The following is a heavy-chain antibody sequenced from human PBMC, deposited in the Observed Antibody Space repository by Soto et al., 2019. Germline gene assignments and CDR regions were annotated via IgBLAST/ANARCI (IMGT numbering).Heavy chain of an antibody. CDR3: ARGAEGFFSYGMDV. CDR2: IRAAGVT. J-gene: IGHJ6*04. CDR1: GITFSSYD. V-gene: IGHV3-13*01. Sequence: GRSLRFSCVVAGITFSSYDRHRVRQVPGIGLEWSSSIRAAGVTYYSASVNGRFTFSRGNGRNSLDLQMISLRAGDSAVYYCARGAEGFFSYGMDVWGEGDTGAGSS.